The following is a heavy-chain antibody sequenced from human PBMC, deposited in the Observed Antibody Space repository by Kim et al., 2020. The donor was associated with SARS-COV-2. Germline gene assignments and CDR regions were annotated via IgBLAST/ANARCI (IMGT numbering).Heavy chain of an antibody. Sequence: GGSLRLSCAASGFTFSSYSMNWVRQAPGKGLEWVSSISSSSSYIYYADSVKGRFTISRDNAKNSLYLQMNSLRAEDTAVYYCARVGAGAAAGHYGMDVWGQGTTVTVSS. CDR2: ISSSSSYI. D-gene: IGHD6-13*01. CDR3: ARVGAGAAAGHYGMDV. J-gene: IGHJ6*02. CDR1: GFTFSSYS. V-gene: IGHV3-21*01.